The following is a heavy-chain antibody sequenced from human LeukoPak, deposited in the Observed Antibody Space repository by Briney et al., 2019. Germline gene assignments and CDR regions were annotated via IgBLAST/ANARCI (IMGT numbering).Heavy chain of an antibody. Sequence: TSQTLSLTCTVSGGSISSGSYYWSWIRQPAGKGLEWIGRIYTSGSTNYNPSLKSRVTISVDTSKNQFSLKLSSVTAADTAVYYCARVRPWGQWLVTFDYWGQGTLVTVSS. J-gene: IGHJ4*02. CDR1: GGSISSGSYY. V-gene: IGHV4-61*02. CDR2: IYTSGST. D-gene: IGHD6-19*01. CDR3: ARVRPWGQWLVTFDY.